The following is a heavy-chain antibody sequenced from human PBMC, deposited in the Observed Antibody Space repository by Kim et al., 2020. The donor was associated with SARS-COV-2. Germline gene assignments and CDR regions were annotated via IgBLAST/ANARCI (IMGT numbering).Heavy chain of an antibody. CDR3: ARGAVWGSYRYPHYFDY. J-gene: IGHJ4*02. Sequence: LKSRVTISVDTSKNQFSLKRSSVTAADTAVYYCARGAVWGSYRYPHYFDYWGQGTLVTVSS. D-gene: IGHD3-16*02. V-gene: IGHV4-30-2*04.